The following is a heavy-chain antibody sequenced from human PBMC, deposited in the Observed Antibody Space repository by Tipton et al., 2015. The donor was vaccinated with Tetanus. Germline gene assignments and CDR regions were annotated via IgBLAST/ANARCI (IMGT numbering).Heavy chain of an antibody. Sequence: QVQLVQSGAEVKKPGSSVKVSCETSGGSFSTYVTSWVRQAPGQGLEWMGSIIPIFGTITYAQKFQGRLTITADKSTNTAHMSLSSLRSEDTAVYYCARSKGGTRAYYAIKYWGQGTLVTVSS. V-gene: IGHV1-69*06. CDR3: ARSKGGTRAYYAIKY. CDR2: IIPIFGTI. CDR1: GGSFSTYV. D-gene: IGHD3-3*01. J-gene: IGHJ4*02.